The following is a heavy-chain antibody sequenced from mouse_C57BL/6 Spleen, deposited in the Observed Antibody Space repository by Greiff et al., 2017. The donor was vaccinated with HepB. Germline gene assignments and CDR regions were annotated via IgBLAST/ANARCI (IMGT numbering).Heavy chain of an antibody. J-gene: IGHJ3*01. Sequence: EVKLMESGGGLVKPGGSLKLSCAASGFTFSSYAMSWVRQTPEKRLEWVATISDGGSYTYYPDNVKGRFTISRDNAKNNLYLQMSHLKSEDTAMYYCARENSSYVFAYWGQGTLVTVSA. CDR2: ISDGGSYT. V-gene: IGHV5-4*01. CDR3: ARENSSYVFAY. D-gene: IGHD1-1*01. CDR1: GFTFSSYA.